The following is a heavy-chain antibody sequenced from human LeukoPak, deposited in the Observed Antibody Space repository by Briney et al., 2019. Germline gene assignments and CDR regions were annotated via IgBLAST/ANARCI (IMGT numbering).Heavy chain of an antibody. Sequence: ASVKVSCKASGYTLTTYTIHWVRQAPGQGLEWMSRLFPSSGVASYAQKFQGRVTMTTDTSTSTAYMELRSLGSDDTAVYYCARGVDPELYYWGQGTLVTVSS. CDR2: LFPSSGVA. CDR3: ARGVDPELYY. D-gene: IGHD5-18*01. J-gene: IGHJ4*02. CDR1: GYTLTTYT. V-gene: IGHV1-46*01.